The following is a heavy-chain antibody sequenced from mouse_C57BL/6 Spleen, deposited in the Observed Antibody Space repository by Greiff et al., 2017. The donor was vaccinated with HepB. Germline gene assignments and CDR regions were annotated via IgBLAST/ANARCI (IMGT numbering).Heavy chain of an antibody. V-gene: IGHV1-18*01. Sequence: VQLQQSGPELVKPGASVKIPCKASGYTFTDYNMDWVKQSHGKSLEWIGDINPNNGGTIYNQKFKGKATLTVDTASSTAYMELRSLTSEDTAVYYCARSDDYAWFAYWGQGTLVTVSA. CDR1: GYTFTDYN. CDR3: ARSDDYAWFAY. D-gene: IGHD2-4*01. J-gene: IGHJ3*01. CDR2: INPNNGGT.